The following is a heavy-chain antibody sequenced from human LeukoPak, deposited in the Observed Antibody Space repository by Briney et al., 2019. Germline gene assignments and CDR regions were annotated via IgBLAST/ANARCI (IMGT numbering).Heavy chain of an antibody. Sequence: ASVKVSCKASGYIFTSYHLHWVRQAPGQGLEWMGIINPSGGSTTYAQNFQGRVTMTRDTSTSTVYMELSSLRSEDTAVYYCARGGEMATVLHLYYFDYWGQGTLVTVSS. CDR3: ARGGEMATVLHLYYFDY. J-gene: IGHJ4*02. D-gene: IGHD5-24*01. CDR1: GYIFTSYH. CDR2: INPSGGST. V-gene: IGHV1-46*01.